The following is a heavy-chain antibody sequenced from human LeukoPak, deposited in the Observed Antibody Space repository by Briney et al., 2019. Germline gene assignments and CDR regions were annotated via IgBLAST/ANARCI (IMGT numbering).Heavy chain of an antibody. CDR3: ARDPTDSSGHEGGDY. J-gene: IGHJ4*02. CDR1: GFTVSSNY. D-gene: IGHD3-22*01. V-gene: IGHV3-53*01. CDR2: IYSGGST. Sequence: PGGSLRLSCAASGFTVSSNYMRWVSQAPGKRLEWVSIIYSGGSTYYADSVKGRFTISRDNSKNTLYLQMNSLRAEDTAMYYCARDPTDSSGHEGGDYWGQGTPVTVSS.